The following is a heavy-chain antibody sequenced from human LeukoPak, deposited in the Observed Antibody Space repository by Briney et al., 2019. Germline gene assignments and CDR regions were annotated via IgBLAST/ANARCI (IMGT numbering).Heavy chain of an antibody. CDR3: ATGSSWYFEY. Sequence: GGSLSLSCAASGFTFSNDNMNWVRQAPGKGLEWVSSCSGSSRYISYADSVKGRFTISTANGTNSLYLQMKSLRAEDTAVYYCATGSSWYFEYWGQGTLVTVSS. CDR1: GFTFSNDN. J-gene: IGHJ4*02. V-gene: IGHV3-21*01. D-gene: IGHD6-13*01. CDR2: CSGSSRYI.